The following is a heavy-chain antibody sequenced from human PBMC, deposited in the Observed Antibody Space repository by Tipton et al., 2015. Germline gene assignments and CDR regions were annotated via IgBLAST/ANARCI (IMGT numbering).Heavy chain of an antibody. D-gene: IGHD2-15*01. Sequence: TLSLTCSVSGGSVTSNNYFWSWIRQPPGKGLEWIGSVYFRGSTAHNPSLKSRATVSVDTSKNQFSLKLTSVTAADTALYYCMRHIVVGSNNYFDPWGQGLLVTVSS. CDR1: GGSVTSNNYF. CDR2: VYFRGST. CDR3: MRHIVVGSNNYFDP. J-gene: IGHJ5*02. V-gene: IGHV4-39*01.